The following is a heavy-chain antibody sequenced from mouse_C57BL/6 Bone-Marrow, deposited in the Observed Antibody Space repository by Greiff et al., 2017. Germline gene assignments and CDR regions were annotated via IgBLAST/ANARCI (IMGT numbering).Heavy chain of an antibody. CDR1: GYTFTSSG. CDR3: ARRGLRPYFDY. V-gene: IGHV1-81*01. Sequence: QVQLQQSGAELARPGASVKLSCKASGYTFTSSGISWVKQRTGQGLEWIGEIYPRSGNTYYNEKFQGKATLTADKSSSTAYMELRSLTSEDSAVYICARRGLRPYFDYWGQGTTLTVSS. D-gene: IGHD2-4*01. CDR2: IYPRSGNT. J-gene: IGHJ2*01.